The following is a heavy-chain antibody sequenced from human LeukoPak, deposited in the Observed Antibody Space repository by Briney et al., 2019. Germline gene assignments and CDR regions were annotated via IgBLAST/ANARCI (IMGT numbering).Heavy chain of an antibody. Sequence: GGSLRLSCAASGFTFSSYSMNWVRQAPGKGLEWVSSISSSSSYIYYADSVKGRFTISRDNAKNSLYLQMNSLRAEDTAVFYCARVARNSSGLFDYWGQGTLVTVSS. CDR2: ISSSSSYI. D-gene: IGHD3-22*01. J-gene: IGHJ4*02. CDR1: GFTFSSYS. V-gene: IGHV3-21*01. CDR3: ARVARNSSGLFDY.